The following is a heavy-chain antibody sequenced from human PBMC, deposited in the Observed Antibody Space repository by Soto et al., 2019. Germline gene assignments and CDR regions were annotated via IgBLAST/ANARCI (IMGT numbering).Heavy chain of an antibody. CDR2: IYHSGNS. J-gene: IGHJ4*02. D-gene: IGHD4-17*01. CDR3: VRARTTLTDSYFDA. CDR1: SGSISSGGYS. Sequence: SETLSLTCVVSSGSISSGGYSWSWIRQPPGKGLEWIGYIYHSGNSYYNPSLKSRVTISIDKSNNQFSLKLSSVTAADTAVYYWVRARTTLTDSYFDAWSEGTVAT. V-gene: IGHV4-30-2*01.